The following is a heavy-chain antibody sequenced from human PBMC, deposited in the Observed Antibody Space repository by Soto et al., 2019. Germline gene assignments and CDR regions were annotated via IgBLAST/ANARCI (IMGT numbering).Heavy chain of an antibody. J-gene: IGHJ4*02. CDR2: INAGNGNT. V-gene: IGHV1-3*01. Sequence: AASVKVSCKASGYTFTSYAMHWVRQAPGQRLEWMGWINAGNGNTKYSQKFQGRVTITRDTSASTAYMELSSLRSEDTAVYYCARVSRFHYFDYWGQGTLVTVSS. D-gene: IGHD3-3*01. CDR3: ARVSRFHYFDY. CDR1: GYTFTSYA.